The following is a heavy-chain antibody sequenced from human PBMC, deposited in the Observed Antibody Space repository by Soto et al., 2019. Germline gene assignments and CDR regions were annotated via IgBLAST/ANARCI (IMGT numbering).Heavy chain of an antibody. Sequence: ASETLSLTCTVSGGSISSGGYYWSWIRQHPGKGLEWIGYIYYSGSTYYNPSLKSRVTISVDTSKNQFSLKLSSVTAADTAVYYCARVAYSNNADYYYYYGMDVWGQGTTVTVSS. J-gene: IGHJ6*02. V-gene: IGHV4-31*03. CDR2: IYYSGST. CDR1: GGSISSGGYY. CDR3: ARVAYSNNADYYYYYGMDV. D-gene: IGHD4-4*01.